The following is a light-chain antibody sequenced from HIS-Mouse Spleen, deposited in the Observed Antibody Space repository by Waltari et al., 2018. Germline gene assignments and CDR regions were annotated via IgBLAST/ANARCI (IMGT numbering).Light chain of an antibody. V-gene: IGLV2-14*03. Sequence: QSALTQPASVSGSPGQSITISCTGPSSDVGGYNYVPWYQQHPGKAPKLLIYDVSNRPSGVSNRFSGSKSGNTASLTISGLQAEDEADYYCSSYTSSSNVVFGGGTKLTVL. CDR2: DVS. CDR3: SSYTSSSNVV. J-gene: IGLJ2*01. CDR1: SSDVGGYNY.